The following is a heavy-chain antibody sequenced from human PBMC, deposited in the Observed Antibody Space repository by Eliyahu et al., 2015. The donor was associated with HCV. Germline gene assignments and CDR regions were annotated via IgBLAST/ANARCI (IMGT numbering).Heavy chain of an antibody. J-gene: IGHJ5*02. D-gene: IGHD6-19*01. CDR1: GGSIPTYY. V-gene: IGHV4-59*01. Sequence: QVQLQESGPGLVKPSETLSLTCTVSGGSIPTYYWSWIRQPPGKGLEWIGYIHYSGSTNYNPSLKSRVTISVDTSKNQFSLSLTSVTAADTAMYYCASGGGGIAVTGTGGWFDPWGQGTLVTVPS. CDR2: IHYSGST. CDR3: ASGGGGIAVTGTGGWFDP.